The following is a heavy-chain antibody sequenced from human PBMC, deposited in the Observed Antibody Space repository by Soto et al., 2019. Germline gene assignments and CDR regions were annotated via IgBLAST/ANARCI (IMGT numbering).Heavy chain of an antibody. D-gene: IGHD5-18*01. V-gene: IGHV3-33*01. CDR3: ARGRYSYVFGGGPYYYGMDV. J-gene: IGHJ6*02. CDR1: GFTFSSYG. CDR2: IWYDGSNK. Sequence: PGGSLRLSCAASGFTFSSYGMHWVRQAPGKGLEWVAVIWYDGSNKYYADSVKGRFTISRDNSKNTLYLQMNSLRAEDTAVYYCARGRYSYVFGGGPYYYGMDVWGQGTTVTVSS.